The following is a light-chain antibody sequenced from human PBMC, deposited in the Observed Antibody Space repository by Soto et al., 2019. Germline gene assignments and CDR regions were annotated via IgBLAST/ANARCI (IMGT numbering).Light chain of an antibody. CDR3: QQLNTYPLT. Sequence: IQLTQSPSSLSASVGDRVTITCRASQGISSYLAWYQQKPGKAPKLLISTASTLQSGVPSRFSGSGSGTDFTLTISSLQPEDFATYYCQQLNTYPLTFGGGNKVEIK. J-gene: IGKJ4*01. CDR1: QGISSY. V-gene: IGKV1-9*01. CDR2: TAS.